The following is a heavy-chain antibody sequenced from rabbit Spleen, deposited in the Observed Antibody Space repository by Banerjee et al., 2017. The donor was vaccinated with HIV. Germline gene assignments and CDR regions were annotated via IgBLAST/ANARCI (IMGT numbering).Heavy chain of an antibody. CDR1: GVSLNDKDV. D-gene: IGHD4-2*01. J-gene: IGHJ4*01. Sequence: QEQLVESGGGLVQPEGSLTLTCKASGVSLNDKDVMCWVRQAPGKGLEWIACIYAGSSGSTYSATWAKGRFTISKTSSTTVTLQMTSLTAADTATYFCARNGAGSNFAFKLWGQGTLVTVS. CDR2: IYAGSSGST. CDR3: ARNGAGSNFAFKL. V-gene: IGHV1S45*01.